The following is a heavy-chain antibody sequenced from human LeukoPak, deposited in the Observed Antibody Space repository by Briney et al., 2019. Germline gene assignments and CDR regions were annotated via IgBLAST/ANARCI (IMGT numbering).Heavy chain of an antibody. CDR2: IYYSGST. J-gene: IGHJ4*02. D-gene: IGHD2-8*01. CDR1: GGSISSSSYY. Sequence: SETLSLTCTVSGGSISSSSYYWGWIRQPPGKGLEWIGSIYYSGSTYYNPSLKSRVTISVDTSKNQFSLKLSSVTAADTAVYYCAKWYDPGGFDYWGQGTLVTVSS. CDR3: AKWYDPGGFDY. V-gene: IGHV4-39*07.